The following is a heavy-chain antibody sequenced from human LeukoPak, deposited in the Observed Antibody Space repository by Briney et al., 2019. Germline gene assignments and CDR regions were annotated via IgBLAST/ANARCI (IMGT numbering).Heavy chain of an antibody. V-gene: IGHV3-74*01. CDR3: ARDFMIAAAISPIGY. J-gene: IGHJ4*02. CDR2: INSDGSST. Sequence: GGSLRLSCAASGFTFSSYWMHWVRQAPGKGLVWVSRINSDGSSTSYADSVKGRFTISRDNAKNTLYLQMNSLRAEDTAVYYCARDFMIAAAISPIGYWGQGTLVTVSS. CDR1: GFTFSSYW. D-gene: IGHD6-13*01.